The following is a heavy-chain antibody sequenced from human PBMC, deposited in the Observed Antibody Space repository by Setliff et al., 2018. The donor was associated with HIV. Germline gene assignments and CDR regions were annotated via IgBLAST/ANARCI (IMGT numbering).Heavy chain of an antibody. CDR2: IYKTGDT. Sequence: PSETLSLTCSVSGGSISNTYWSWIRQPPGKALEWIGHIYKTGDTNYNPSLQSRVTISLDTSTNQFSLRLNYVTAADTALYYCGKHPIESGSFGWFDPWSQGTLVTVSS. V-gene: IGHV4-4*09. CDR3: GKHPIESGSFGWFDP. D-gene: IGHD3-10*01. J-gene: IGHJ5*02. CDR1: GGSISNTY.